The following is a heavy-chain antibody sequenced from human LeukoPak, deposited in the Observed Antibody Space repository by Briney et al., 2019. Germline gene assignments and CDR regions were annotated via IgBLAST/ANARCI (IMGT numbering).Heavy chain of an antibody. CDR3: ARDLWFGELSHY. CDR1: GFTFSSYA. CDR2: ISGSGGST. D-gene: IGHD3-10*01. Sequence: GGSLRLSCAASGFTFSSYAMSWVRQPPGKGLEWVSAISGSGGSTYYADCVKGRFTISRDNAKNSLYLQMNSLRDEDTAVYYCARDLWFGELSHYWGQGTLVTVSS. J-gene: IGHJ4*02. V-gene: IGHV3-23*01.